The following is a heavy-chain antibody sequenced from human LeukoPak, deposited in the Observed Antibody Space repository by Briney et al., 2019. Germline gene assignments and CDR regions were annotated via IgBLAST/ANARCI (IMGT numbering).Heavy chain of an antibody. D-gene: IGHD5-18*01. J-gene: IGHJ4*02. CDR2: ISGSGGST. Sequence: GGSLRLSCAASGFTFSSYAMSWVRQAPGKGLEWVSAISGSGGSTYYADTVKGRFTISRDNSKNTLYLQMNSLRAEDTAVYYCAKDGDTAMATGSFDYWGQGTLVTVSS. V-gene: IGHV3-23*01. CDR1: GFTFSSYA. CDR3: AKDGDTAMATGSFDY.